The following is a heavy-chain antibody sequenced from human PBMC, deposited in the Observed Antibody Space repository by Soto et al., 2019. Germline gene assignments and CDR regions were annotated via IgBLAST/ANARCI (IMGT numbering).Heavy chain of an antibody. CDR1: GYTLTELS. V-gene: IGHV1-24*01. Sequence: ASVKVSCKVSGYTLTELSMHWVRQAPGKGLEWMGGFDPEDGETIYAQKFQGRVTMTEDTSTDTAYMELSSLRSEDTAVYYCATSIMVYAIFDYWGQGTLVTGSS. J-gene: IGHJ4*02. CDR2: FDPEDGET. CDR3: ATSIMVYAIFDY. D-gene: IGHD2-8*01.